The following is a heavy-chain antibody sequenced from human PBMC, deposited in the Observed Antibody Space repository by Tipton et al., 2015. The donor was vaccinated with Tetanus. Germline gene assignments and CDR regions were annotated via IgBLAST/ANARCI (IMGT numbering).Heavy chain of an antibody. CDR3: AKNSRSSWYEYFES. J-gene: IGHJ4*02. Sequence: SLRLSCAASGFTFSNYAMGWVRQAPGKGLEWVSTITGSGASTSDADSVKGRFTISRDNAKKTLHLQMNSLRGEDTAIYYCAKNSRSSWYEYFESWGQGTLVTVSS. D-gene: IGHD6-13*01. CDR1: GFTFSNYA. V-gene: IGHV3-23*01. CDR2: ITGSGAST.